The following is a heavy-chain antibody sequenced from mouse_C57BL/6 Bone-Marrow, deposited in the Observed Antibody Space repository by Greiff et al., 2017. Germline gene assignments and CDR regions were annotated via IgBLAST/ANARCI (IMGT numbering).Heavy chain of an antibody. J-gene: IGHJ2*01. D-gene: IGHD2-12*01. CDR1: GYSFTSYY. CDR3: ARRENYSLDY. V-gene: IGHV1-66*01. Sequence: VKLQQSGPELVKPGASVKISCKASGYSFTSYYIHWVKQRPGQGLEWIGWIYPGSGNTKYNEKFKGKATLTADTSSSTAYMQLSSLTSEDSAVYYCARRENYSLDYWGQGTTLTVSS. CDR2: IYPGSGNT.